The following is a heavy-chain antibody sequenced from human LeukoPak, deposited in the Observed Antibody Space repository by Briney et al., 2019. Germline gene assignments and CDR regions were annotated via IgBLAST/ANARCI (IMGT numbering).Heavy chain of an antibody. CDR2: ISGSGGRT. J-gene: IGHJ4*02. CDR1: GFTFSSYA. D-gene: IGHD2-15*01. V-gene: IGHV3-23*01. Sequence: PGGSLRLSCAASGFTFSSYAMSWVRQAPGKGLEWVSVISGSGGRTYYADSVKGRFTISRDNSKNTLYLQMNSLRAEDTAVYYCAKDGYCSGGSCYSDFDYWGQGTLVTVSS. CDR3: AKDGYCSGGSCYSDFDY.